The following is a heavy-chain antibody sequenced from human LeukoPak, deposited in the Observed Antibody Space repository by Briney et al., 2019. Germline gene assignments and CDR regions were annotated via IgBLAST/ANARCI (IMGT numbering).Heavy chain of an antibody. D-gene: IGHD5-12*01. CDR2: INPRSGGI. CDR3: ARDVSGYGRDEIFSGSFDS. Sequence: ASVKLSCKASAGTFTGYYIHWRRQAHGQGLGWMGWINPRSGGINYALELQSRVTMFRARSTSTANMERSRLISDDTAVYYWARDVSGYGRDEIFSGSFDSWGQGTMVTVSS. J-gene: IGHJ3*02. V-gene: IGHV1-2*02. CDR1: AGTFTGYY.